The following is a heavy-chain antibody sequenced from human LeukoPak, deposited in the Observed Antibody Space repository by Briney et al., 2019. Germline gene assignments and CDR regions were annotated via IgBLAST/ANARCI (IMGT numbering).Heavy chain of an antibody. CDR1: GFTFSGYW. Sequence: GGSLRLSCAVSGFTFSGYWMNWVRQAPGQGLEWVASIKEDGNDKYYVDSVKGRFTISRDNAKNSVYLQMNTLRAEDTAVYYCARAMWGHHSDSWGQGTLVTVSS. D-gene: IGHD3-10*02. CDR3: ARAMWGHHSDS. CDR2: IKEDGNDK. V-gene: IGHV3-7*05. J-gene: IGHJ4*02.